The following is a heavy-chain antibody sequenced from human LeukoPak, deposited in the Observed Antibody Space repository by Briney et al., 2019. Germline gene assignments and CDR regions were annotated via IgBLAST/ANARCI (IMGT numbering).Heavy chain of an antibody. CDR2: IYTSGST. J-gene: IGHJ5*02. Sequence: SSETLSLTCTVSGGSISSYYWSWIRQPPGKGLEWIGRIYTSGSTNYNPSLKSRVTISVDTSKNQFSLKLSSVTAADTAVYYCAREVWAGATRWFDPWGRGTLVTVSS. D-gene: IGHD3-16*01. CDR1: GGSISSYY. CDR3: AREVWAGATRWFDP. V-gene: IGHV4-4*08.